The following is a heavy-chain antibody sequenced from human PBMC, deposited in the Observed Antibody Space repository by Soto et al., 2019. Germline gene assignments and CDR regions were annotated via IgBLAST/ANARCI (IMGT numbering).Heavy chain of an antibody. CDR2: IKQDGSEK. Sequence: EVHLVESGGGLVQPGGSLRLSCAASGFIFSNYWMTWVRQAPGKGLEWVANIKQDGSEKNYVNSVKGRFTISRDNAKNSLYLQMNSLRAEDTAVYYCARVLQVLIPPYFDSWGQGTLVTVSS. J-gene: IGHJ4*02. D-gene: IGHD3-22*01. V-gene: IGHV3-7*05. CDR1: GFIFSNYW. CDR3: ARVLQVLIPPYFDS.